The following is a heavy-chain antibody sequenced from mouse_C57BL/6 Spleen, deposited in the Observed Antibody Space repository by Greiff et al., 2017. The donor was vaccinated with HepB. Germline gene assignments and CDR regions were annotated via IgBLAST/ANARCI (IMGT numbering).Heavy chain of an antibody. CDR3: ARERTGTDYAMDY. D-gene: IGHD4-1*01. J-gene: IGHJ4*01. CDR2: INPSNGGT. V-gene: IGHV1-53*01. CDR1: GYTFTSYW. Sequence: QVQLQQPGTELVKPGASVKLSCKASGYTFTSYWMHWVKQRPGQGLEWIGNINPSNGGTNYTEKFKSKATLTVDKSSSTAYMQLSSLTSEDSAVYYCARERTGTDYAMDYWGQGTSVTVSS.